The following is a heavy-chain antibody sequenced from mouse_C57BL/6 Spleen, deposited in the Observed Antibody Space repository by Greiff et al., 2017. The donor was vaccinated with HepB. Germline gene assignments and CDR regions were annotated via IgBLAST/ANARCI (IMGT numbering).Heavy chain of an antibody. V-gene: IGHV5-4*01. CDR1: GFTFSSYA. CDR3: ARDLITTGEIAY. CDR2: ISDGGSYT. J-gene: IGHJ3*01. Sequence: EVQRVESGGGLVKPGGSLKLSCAASGFTFSSYAMSWVRQTPEKRLEWVATISDGGSYTYYPDNVKGRFTISRDNAKNNLYLQMGHLKSEDTAMYYCARDLITTGEIAYWGQGTLVTVSA. D-gene: IGHD2-4*01.